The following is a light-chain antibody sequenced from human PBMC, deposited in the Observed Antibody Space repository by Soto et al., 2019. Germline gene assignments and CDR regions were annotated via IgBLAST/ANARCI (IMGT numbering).Light chain of an antibody. Sequence: EIVMTQSPVTLSVSPGERATLSCRASQSLSSNLAWYQQKPGQAPRLLIYGASSRATGIPARFSGSGSGTDFTLTISSLQSEDFAVYYCQQYNNWPPTFCQGTKVDI. V-gene: IGKV3-15*01. CDR2: GAS. CDR1: QSLSSN. J-gene: IGKJ1*01. CDR3: QQYNNWPPT.